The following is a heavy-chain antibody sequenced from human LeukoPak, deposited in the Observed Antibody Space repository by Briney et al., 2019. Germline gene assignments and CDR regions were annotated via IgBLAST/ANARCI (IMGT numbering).Heavy chain of an antibody. V-gene: IGHV3-23*01. CDR3: AEHRGYNSDAMDV. Sequence: PGGSLRLSCAASGFTSCSYAMSWVRHAPGKRLDWGSGISGGGASTYYADSVKGRFTISRDNSMNTLYLQMNSLRAEDTALYYCAEHRGYNSDAMDVWGQGTTVTVSS. D-gene: IGHD5-12*01. CDR1: GFTSCSYA. J-gene: IGHJ6*02. CDR2: ISGGGAST.